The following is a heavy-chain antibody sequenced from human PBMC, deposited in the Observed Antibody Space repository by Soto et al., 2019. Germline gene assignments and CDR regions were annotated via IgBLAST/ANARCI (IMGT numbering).Heavy chain of an antibody. D-gene: IGHD2-15*01. CDR1: GGSFNSRSYS. CDR2: VYHTGRT. CDR3: AKDFAYFDF. J-gene: IGHJ4*02. Sequence: PSDTLSLTCTDPGGSFNSRSYSWSWIRQPPGKGLEWIGNVYHTGRTSYNPSLRSRVTIPMDTSKNQFSLNLYSVTAADTAVYFYAKDFAYFDFWGQGTLVTVSS. V-gene: IGHV4-61*01.